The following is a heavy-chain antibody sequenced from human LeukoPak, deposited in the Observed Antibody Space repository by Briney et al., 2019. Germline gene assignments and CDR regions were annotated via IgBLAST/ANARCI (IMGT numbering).Heavy chain of an antibody. Sequence: ASVKVSCKASGYTFTSYAISWVRQAPGQGLEWMGGIIPIFGTANYAQKFQGRVTITADESTSTAYMELSSLRSEDTAVYYCARDTIFGVVIIQEHWFDPWGQGTLVTVSS. CDR2: IIPIFGTA. CDR3: ARDTIFGVVIIQEHWFDP. CDR1: GYTFTSYA. V-gene: IGHV1-69*13. J-gene: IGHJ5*02. D-gene: IGHD3-3*01.